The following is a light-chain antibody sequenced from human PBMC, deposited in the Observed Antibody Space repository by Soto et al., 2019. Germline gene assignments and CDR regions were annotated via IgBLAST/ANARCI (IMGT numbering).Light chain of an antibody. J-gene: IGLJ2*01. CDR3: TSYTTSNTLT. CDR2: DVN. V-gene: IGLV2-14*03. Sequence: QSALTQPASVSGSPGQSITLSCTGTSRDIGAYNYVSWFQQSPGKAPKCMIYDVNNRPSGVSNRFSGSKSGNTASLTISGLQAEDEAVYYCTSYTTSNTLTLGGGTKVTVL. CDR1: SRDIGAYNY.